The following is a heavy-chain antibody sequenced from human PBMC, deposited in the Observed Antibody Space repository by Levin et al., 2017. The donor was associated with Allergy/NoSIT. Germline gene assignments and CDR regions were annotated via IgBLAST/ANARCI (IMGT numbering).Heavy chain of an antibody. CDR1: GGSFSGYY. CDR2: INHSGST. CDR3: ARHDRVRCSGGSCYFRYDAFDI. Sequence: KPSETLSLTCAVYGGSFSGYYWSWIRQPPGKGLEWIGEINHSGSTNYNPSLKSRVTISVDTSKNQFSLKLSSVTAADTAVYYCARHDRVRCSGGSCYFRYDAFDIWGQGTMVTVSS. D-gene: IGHD2-15*01. V-gene: IGHV4-34*01. J-gene: IGHJ3*02.